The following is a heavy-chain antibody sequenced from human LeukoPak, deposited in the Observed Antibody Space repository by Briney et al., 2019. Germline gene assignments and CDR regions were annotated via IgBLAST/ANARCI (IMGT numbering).Heavy chain of an antibody. V-gene: IGHV3-53*01. Sequence: GGSLRLCCAASGFTVSSNYMSWVRQAPGKGLEWVSVIYSGGNTYYADSVKGRFTISRDNSKNTLYLQMNSLRAEDTAVYYCARNFWSGFYSSFYMDVWGKGTTVTVSS. J-gene: IGHJ6*03. CDR3: ARNFWSGFYSSFYMDV. CDR1: GFTVSSNY. D-gene: IGHD3-3*01. CDR2: IYSGGNT.